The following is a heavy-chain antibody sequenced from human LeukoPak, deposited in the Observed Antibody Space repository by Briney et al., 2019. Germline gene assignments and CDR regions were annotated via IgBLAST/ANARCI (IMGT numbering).Heavy chain of an antibody. CDR1: GYTLTELS. CDR3: ARDRSSSWYSDWFDP. J-gene: IGHJ5*02. V-gene: IGHV1-2*02. Sequence: GASVKVSCKVSGYTLTELSMHWVRQAPGQGLEWMGWINPNSGGTNYAQKFQGRVTMTRDTSISTAYMELSRLRSDDTAVYYCARDRSSSWYSDWFDPWGQGTLVTVSS. CDR2: INPNSGGT. D-gene: IGHD6-13*01.